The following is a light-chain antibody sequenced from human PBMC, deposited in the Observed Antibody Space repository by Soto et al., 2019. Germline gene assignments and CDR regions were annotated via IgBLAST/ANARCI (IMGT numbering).Light chain of an antibody. CDR2: DAS. CDR1: QSINRA. Sequence: DIQMTQSPSTLSASVGDRVTITCRAGQSINRALAWYQQKPGKAPKVLIYDASSLESGVPYRFSGSGSGTEFTLTISCLQPDDFATYYCQQYKSFKTFGQGTKVEVK. CDR3: QQYKSFKT. J-gene: IGKJ1*01. V-gene: IGKV1-5*01.